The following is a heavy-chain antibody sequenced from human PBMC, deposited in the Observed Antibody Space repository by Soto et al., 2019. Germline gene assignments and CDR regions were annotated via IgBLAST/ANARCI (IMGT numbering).Heavy chain of an antibody. J-gene: IGHJ6*02. CDR2: IYSGGST. CDR1: GFTVSSNY. D-gene: IGHD3-3*01. V-gene: IGHV3-53*01. Sequence: GGSLRLSCAASGFTVSSNYMSWVRQAPGKGLEWVSVIYSGGSTYYTDSVKGRFTISRDNSKNTLYLQMNSLRAEDTAVYYCARDPWPYYDFWSGSQAGMDVWGQGTTVTVSS. CDR3: ARDPWPYYDFWSGSQAGMDV.